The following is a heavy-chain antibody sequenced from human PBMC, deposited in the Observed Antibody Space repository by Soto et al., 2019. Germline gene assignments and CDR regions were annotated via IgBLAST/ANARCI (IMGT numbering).Heavy chain of an antibody. CDR3: ARVRRGYSYGRGGMDV. CDR1: GYTFTSYG. D-gene: IGHD5-18*01. V-gene: IGHV1-18*04. CDR2: ISAYNGNT. J-gene: IGHJ6*02. Sequence: ASVKVSCKASGYTFTSYGISWVRQAPGQGLEWMEWISAYNGNTNYAQKLQGRVTMTTDTSTSTAYMELRSLRSDDTAVYYCARVRRGYSYGRGGMDVWGQGTTVTVSS.